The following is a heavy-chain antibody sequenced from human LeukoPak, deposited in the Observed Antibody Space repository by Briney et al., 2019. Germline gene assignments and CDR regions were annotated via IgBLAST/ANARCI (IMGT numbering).Heavy chain of an antibody. D-gene: IGHD6-13*01. J-gene: IGHJ6*02. CDR3: ARSSSWSYGMDV. CDR1: GGSISSGGYS. CDR2: IYHSGST. V-gene: IGHV4-30-2*01. Sequence: SQTLSLTCAVSGGSISSGGYSWSWIRQPPGKGLEWIGYIYHSGSTYYNPSLKSRVTISVDRSKNQFSLKLSSVTAADTAVYHCARSSSWSYGMDVWGQGTTVTVSS.